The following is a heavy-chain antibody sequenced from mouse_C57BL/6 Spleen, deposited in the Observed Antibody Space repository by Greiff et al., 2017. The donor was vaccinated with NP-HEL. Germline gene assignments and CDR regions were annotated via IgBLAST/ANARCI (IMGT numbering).Heavy chain of an antibody. Sequence: QVQLQQPGAELVRPGTSVKLSCKASGYTFTSYWMHWVKQRPGQGLEWIGVIDPSDSYTNYNQKFKGKATLTVDTSSSTAYMQLSSLTSEDSAVYYCARTGTYSGTVAYWGQGTLVTVSA. D-gene: IGHD3-3*01. CDR1: GYTFTSYW. J-gene: IGHJ3*01. CDR3: ARTGTYSGTVAY. V-gene: IGHV1-59*01. CDR2: IDPSDSYT.